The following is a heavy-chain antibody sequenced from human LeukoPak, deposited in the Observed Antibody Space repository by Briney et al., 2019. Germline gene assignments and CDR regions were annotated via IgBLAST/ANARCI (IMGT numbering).Heavy chain of an antibody. D-gene: IGHD6-19*01. CDR2: IYPGDSDT. J-gene: IGHJ4*02. CDR1: GYSFTSYW. Sequence: GESLKISCKGSGYSFTSYWIGWVRQMPGKGLEWLGIIYPGDSDTRYSPSFQGQVTISADKSISTAYLQWSSLKASDTAMYYCARQGAGIAVAGTPFDYWGQGTLVTVSS. CDR3: ARQGAGIAVAGTPFDY. V-gene: IGHV5-51*01.